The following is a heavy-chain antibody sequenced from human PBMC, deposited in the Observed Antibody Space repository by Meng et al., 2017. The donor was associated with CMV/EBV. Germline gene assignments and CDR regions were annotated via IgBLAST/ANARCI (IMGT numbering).Heavy chain of an antibody. D-gene: IGHD1-1*01. J-gene: IGHJ6*02. CDR2: IISSSSYI. V-gene: IGHV3-21*01. Sequence: GDSLKISCAASGFTFSSYSMNWVRQAPGKGLEWVSSIISSSSYIYYADSVKGRFTISRDNAKNSLYLQMNSLRAEDTAVYYCARRYNWNDGSWGIVVGEDWTPTNYYYYGMDVWGQGTTVTVSS. CDR1: GFTFSSYS. CDR3: ARRYNWNDGSWGIVVGEDWTPTNYYYYGMDV.